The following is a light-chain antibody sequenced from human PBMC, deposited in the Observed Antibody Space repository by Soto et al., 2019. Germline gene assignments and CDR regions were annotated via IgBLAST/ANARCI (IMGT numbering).Light chain of an antibody. CDR3: CSYAGSYTLGV. Sequence: QSALTQPRSVSGSPGQSVTISCTGTSSDVGGYNYVSWYQQHPGKAPKLMIYDVSKRPSGVPDRFSGSKSDNTASLTISGLQAEDEADYYCCSYAGSYTLGVFGGGTQLTVL. V-gene: IGLV2-11*01. J-gene: IGLJ2*01. CDR1: SSDVGGYNY. CDR2: DVS.